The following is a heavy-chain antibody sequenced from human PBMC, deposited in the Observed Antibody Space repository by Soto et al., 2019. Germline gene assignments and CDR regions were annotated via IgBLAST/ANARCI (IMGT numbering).Heavy chain of an antibody. CDR1: GGSISSSSYY. V-gene: IGHV4-39*01. CDR3: ARQNGVAYCGGDCYSAYYGMDV. D-gene: IGHD2-21*02. J-gene: IGHJ6*02. Sequence: SSETLSLTCTVSGGSISSSSYYWGWIRQPPGKGLEWIGSIYYSGSTYYNPSLKSRVTISVDTSKNQFSLKLSSVTAADTAVYYCARQNGVAYCGGDCYSAYYGMDVWGQGTTVTVSS. CDR2: IYYSGST.